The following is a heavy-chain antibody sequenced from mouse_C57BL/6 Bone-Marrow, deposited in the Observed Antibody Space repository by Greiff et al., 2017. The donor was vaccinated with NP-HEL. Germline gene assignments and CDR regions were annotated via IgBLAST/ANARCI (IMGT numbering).Heavy chain of an antibody. J-gene: IGHJ4*01. CDR2: IYPGNSDT. D-gene: IGHD4-1*01. CDR1: GYTFTSYW. Sequence: DVQLQESGTVLARPGASVKMSCKTSGYTFTSYWMHWVKQRPGQGLEWIGAIYPGNSDTSYNQKFKGKAKLTAVTSASTAYMELSSLTNEDSAVYYCTRWEGPGYAMDYWGQGTSVTVSS. CDR3: TRWEGPGYAMDY. V-gene: IGHV1-5*01.